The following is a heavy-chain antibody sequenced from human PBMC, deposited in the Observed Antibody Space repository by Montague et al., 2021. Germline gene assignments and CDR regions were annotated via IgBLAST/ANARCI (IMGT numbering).Heavy chain of an antibody. D-gene: IGHD3-10*01. Sequence: SETLSLTCTVSRSLINSDYYWGWIRQPPGKGLEWMGSASHGGRTYYNPSLKSRVTISVDTSTNQFSLKLSFVTAADTAVYYCAKQDYFVSGTSYKGFDPWGQGILVTVSS. CDR3: AKQDYFVSGTSYKGFDP. CDR2: ASHGGRT. V-gene: IGHV4-38-2*02. J-gene: IGHJ5*02. CDR1: RSLINSDYY.